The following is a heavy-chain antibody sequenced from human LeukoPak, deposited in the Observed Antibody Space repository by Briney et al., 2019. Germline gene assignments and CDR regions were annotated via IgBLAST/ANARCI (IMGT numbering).Heavy chain of an antibody. CDR3: ARIVGYCSSTSCYESYFDY. V-gene: IGHV3-11*04. D-gene: IGHD2-2*01. J-gene: IGHJ4*02. CDR1: GFTFSDYY. Sequence: GGSLRLSCAGSGFTFSDYYMSWIRQAPGKGLEWVSYISSSGSTIYYAGSVKGRFTISRDNAKNSLYLQMNSLRAEDTAVYYCARIVGYCSSTSCYESYFDYWGQGTLVTVSS. CDR2: ISSSGSTI.